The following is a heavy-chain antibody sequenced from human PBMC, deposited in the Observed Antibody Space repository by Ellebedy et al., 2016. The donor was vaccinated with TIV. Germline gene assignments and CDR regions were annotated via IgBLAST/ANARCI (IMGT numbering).Heavy chain of an antibody. D-gene: IGHD1-26*01. CDR1: GGSISSYY. CDR2: IYYSGST. V-gene: IGHV4-59*01. J-gene: IGHJ6*03. CDR3: ARGERDSGSYYYYYYMDV. Sequence: MPGGSLRLSCTVSGGSISSYYWSRIRQPPGKGLEWIGYIYYSGSTNYNPSLKSRVTISVDTSKNQFSLKLSSVTAADTAVYYCARGERDSGSYYYYYYMDVWGKGTTVTVSS.